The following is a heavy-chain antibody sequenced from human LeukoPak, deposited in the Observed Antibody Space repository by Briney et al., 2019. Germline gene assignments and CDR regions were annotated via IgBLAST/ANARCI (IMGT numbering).Heavy chain of an antibody. CDR3: ARRSEYHWFDP. Sequence: SETLSLTCAVYGGSFSGYYWSWIRQHPGKGLEWIGYIYYSGSTYYNPSLKTRVTISVDTSKNQFSLKLSSVTAADTAVYYCARRSEYHWFDPWGQGTLVTVSS. V-gene: IGHV4-31*11. CDR1: GGSFSGYY. D-gene: IGHD2-2*01. J-gene: IGHJ5*02. CDR2: IYYSGST.